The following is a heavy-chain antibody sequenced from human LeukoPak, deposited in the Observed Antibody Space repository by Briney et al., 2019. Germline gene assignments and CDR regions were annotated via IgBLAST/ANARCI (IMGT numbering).Heavy chain of an antibody. D-gene: IGHD4-11*01. J-gene: IGHJ4*02. Sequence: PGGSLRLSCAASGFTFSSYGMSWVRQAPGKGLEWVSGISGSGGSIQYADSVKGRLTISRDNSKNTLNLQMNILRVEDTAVYYCAKGPLDYIHGTHYFDYWGQGTLVTVSA. CDR3: AKGPLDYIHGTHYFDY. CDR1: GFTFSSYG. CDR2: ISGSGGSI. V-gene: IGHV3-23*01.